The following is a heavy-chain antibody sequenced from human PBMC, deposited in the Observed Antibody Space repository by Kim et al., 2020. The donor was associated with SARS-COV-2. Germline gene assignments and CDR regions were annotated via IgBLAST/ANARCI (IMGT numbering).Heavy chain of an antibody. V-gene: IGHV3-30*03. CDR1: GFTFSSYS. CDR2: ISYDGSNK. Sequence: GGSLRLSCAASGFTFSSYSMNWVRQAPGKGLEWVAVISYDGSNKYYVDSVKGRFTISRDNSKNTLYLQMNSLRAEDTAVYYCARASTYYDFWSVFAFDIWGQGTMVTVSS. J-gene: IGHJ3*02. CDR3: ARASTYYDFWSVFAFDI. D-gene: IGHD3-3*01.